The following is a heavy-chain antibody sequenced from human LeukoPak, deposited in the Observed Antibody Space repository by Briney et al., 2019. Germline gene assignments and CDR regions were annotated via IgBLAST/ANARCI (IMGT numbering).Heavy chain of an antibody. V-gene: IGHV1-69*06. J-gene: IGHJ6*03. CDR2: INPIFGTA. Sequence: GASVKVSCKASGYTFTGYYMHWVRQAPGQGLEWMGWINPIFGTANYAQKFQGRVTITADKSTSTAYMELSSLRSEDTAVYYCARGHPTRYYYYYMDVWGKGTTVTVSS. CDR1: GYTFTGYY. CDR3: ARGHPTRYYYYYMDV. D-gene: IGHD4-17*01.